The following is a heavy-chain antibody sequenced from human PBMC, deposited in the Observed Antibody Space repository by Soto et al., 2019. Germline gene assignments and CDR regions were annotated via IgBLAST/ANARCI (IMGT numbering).Heavy chain of an antibody. D-gene: IGHD3-3*01. J-gene: IGHJ6*03. CDR3: ASGHFVLRFLEWLLSPYYMDV. Sequence: PSETLSLTCTVSGGSISSSSYYWGWIRQPPGKGLEWIGSIYYSGSTYYNPSLKSRVTISVDTSKNQFSLKLSSVTAADTAVYYCASGHFVLRFLEWLLSPYYMDVWGKGTTVTVSS. V-gene: IGHV4-39*01. CDR1: GGSISSSSYY. CDR2: IYYSGST.